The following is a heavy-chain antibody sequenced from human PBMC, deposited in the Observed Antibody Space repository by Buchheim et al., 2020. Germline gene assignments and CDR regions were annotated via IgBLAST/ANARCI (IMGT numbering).Heavy chain of an antibody. V-gene: IGHV3-30*18. J-gene: IGHJ4*02. CDR2: ISHDGSKK. D-gene: IGHD3-10*01. CDR3: AKLGGYGSGTYFGDY. Sequence: QVQLVESGGGVVQPGRSLRLSCATSGFTFSDYGIHWVRQAPGKGLVWVAVISHDGSKKYYADFVKGRFTISGDNSKNTLYLQMNSLRPEDTAVYHCAKLGGYGSGTYFGDYWGQGTL. CDR1: GFTFSDYG.